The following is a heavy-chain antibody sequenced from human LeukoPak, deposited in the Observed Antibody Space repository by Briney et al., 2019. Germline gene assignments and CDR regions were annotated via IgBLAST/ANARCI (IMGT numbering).Heavy chain of an antibody. D-gene: IGHD5-18*01. CDR3: ARGHEDSYGYEVDYYYYMDV. Sequence: SETLSLTCTVSGGSISSYYWSWIRQPPGKGLEWIGYIYYSGSTNYNPSLKNRVTISVDTSKNQFSLRLSSVTAADTAVYYCARGHEDSYGYEVDYYYYMDVWGKGTTVTISS. CDR2: IYYSGST. CDR1: GGSISSYY. V-gene: IGHV4-59*01. J-gene: IGHJ6*03.